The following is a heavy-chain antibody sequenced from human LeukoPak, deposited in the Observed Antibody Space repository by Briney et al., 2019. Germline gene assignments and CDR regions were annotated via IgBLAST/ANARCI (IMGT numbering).Heavy chain of an antibody. D-gene: IGHD2-2*01. CDR1: GFTFSSFA. V-gene: IGHV3-23*01. J-gene: IGHJ3*01. Sequence: GGSLRLSCAASGFTFSSFAISWVRQGPGKGLEWVVNISGRGDGTSYADSVKGRFTISRYNTKNTLYLQMNCLRAEVSAVYYCSKAEYCSSTTCYAFDVWGQGTMVTVSS. CDR3: SKAEYCSSTTCYAFDV. CDR2: ISGRGDGT.